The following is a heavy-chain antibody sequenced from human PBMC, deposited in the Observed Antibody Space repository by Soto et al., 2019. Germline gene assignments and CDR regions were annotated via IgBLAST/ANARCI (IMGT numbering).Heavy chain of an antibody. Sequence: AEPLSLTSDLSGVPLDSASWWTGVRQSPGKAMWWIGEIHHSGSTNYNPYLKSRVTISADKSKNQFFLNLASVRAADTAMYYCTRRAGGGSGVFMIEWIDTWGQGTQVTVSS. CDR3: TRRAGGGSGVFMIEWIDT. D-gene: IGHD3-3*01. CDR1: GVPLDSASW. CDR2: IHHSGST. J-gene: IGHJ5*02. V-gene: IGHV4-4*02.